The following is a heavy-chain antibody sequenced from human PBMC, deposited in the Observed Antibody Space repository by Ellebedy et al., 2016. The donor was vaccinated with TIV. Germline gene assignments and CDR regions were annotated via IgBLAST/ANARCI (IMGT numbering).Heavy chain of an antibody. J-gene: IGHJ5*02. CDR1: GFTFSSYA. Sequence: GGSLRLSXAASGFTFSSYAMHWVRQAPGKGLEWVAVISYDGSNKYYADSVKGRFTISRDNSKNTLYLQMNSLRAEDTAVYYCARSGNDYGGNSGWFDPWGQGTLVTVSS. D-gene: IGHD4-23*01. CDR2: ISYDGSNK. CDR3: ARSGNDYGGNSGWFDP. V-gene: IGHV3-30-3*01.